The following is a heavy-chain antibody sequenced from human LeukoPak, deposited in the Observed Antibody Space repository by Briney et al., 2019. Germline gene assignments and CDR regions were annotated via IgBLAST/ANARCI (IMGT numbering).Heavy chain of an antibody. V-gene: IGHV4-39*07. CDR1: GGSISSSSYY. D-gene: IGHD6-19*01. Sequence: PSETLSLTCTVSGGSISSSSYYWGWIRQPPGKGLEWIGSIYYCGSTYYNPSLKSRVTISVDTSKNQFSLKLSSVTAADTAVYYCARLAVAGTYWGQGTLVTVSS. J-gene: IGHJ4*02. CDR2: IYYCGST. CDR3: ARLAVAGTY.